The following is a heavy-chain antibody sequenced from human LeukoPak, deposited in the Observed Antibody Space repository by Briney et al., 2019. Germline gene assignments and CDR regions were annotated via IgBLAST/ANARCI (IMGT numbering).Heavy chain of an antibody. Sequence: SVKVSCKASGYTFTSYGISWVRQAPGQGLEWMGGIIPIFGTANYAQKFQGRVTITADKSTSTAYMELSSLRSEDTAVYYCARSRDIVVVPAAYRNWFDPWGQGTLVTVSS. J-gene: IGHJ5*02. CDR3: ARSRDIVVVPAAYRNWFDP. CDR1: GYTFTSYG. V-gene: IGHV1-69*06. D-gene: IGHD2-2*01. CDR2: IIPIFGTA.